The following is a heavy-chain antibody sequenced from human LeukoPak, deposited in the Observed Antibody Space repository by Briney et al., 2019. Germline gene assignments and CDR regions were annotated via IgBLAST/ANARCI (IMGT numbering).Heavy chain of an antibody. D-gene: IGHD3-10*02. CDR3: ARRGLVPAFDI. V-gene: IGHV3-74*01. Sequence: PGGSLRLSCAASGFTFSSYWMYWVRQAPGKGLVWLSRVNGDGNITTYADSVRGRFTISRDNAKNTLYLQMNSLRAEDTAVYYCARRGLVPAFDIWGQGTMVSVTS. CDR1: GFTFSSYW. J-gene: IGHJ3*02. CDR2: VNGDGNIT.